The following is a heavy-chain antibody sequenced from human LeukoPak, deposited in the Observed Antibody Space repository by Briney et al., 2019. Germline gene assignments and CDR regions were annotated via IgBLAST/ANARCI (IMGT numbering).Heavy chain of an antibody. V-gene: IGHV1-2*02. CDR2: ISPNSGGT. CDR3: ARVSGTTRASLYYFDY. Sequence: ASVKVSCKASGYTFTSYGISWVRQAPGQGLERMGWISPNSGGTNFAQKFQGRVTMTRDTSISTAFMQLSRLGSDDTAAYYCARVSGTTRASLYYFDYWGQGTLVTVSS. CDR1: GYTFTSYG. D-gene: IGHD1-1*01. J-gene: IGHJ4*02.